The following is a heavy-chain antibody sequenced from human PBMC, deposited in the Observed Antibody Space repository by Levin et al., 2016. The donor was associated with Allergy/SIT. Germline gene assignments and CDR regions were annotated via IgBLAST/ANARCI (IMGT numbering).Heavy chain of an antibody. CDR1: GGSFSGSY. Sequence: SETLSLTCAVYGGSFSGSYWTWIRQPPGKGLEWIAEINHIGSTTYNPSLKSRVTISVNTSKSQFSLNLNFVTAADTAVYFCARLRYPTSRGTDCWGQGILVTVS. CDR3: ARLRYPTSRGTDC. CDR2: INHIGST. V-gene: IGHV4-34*01. J-gene: IGHJ4*02. D-gene: IGHD3-9*01.